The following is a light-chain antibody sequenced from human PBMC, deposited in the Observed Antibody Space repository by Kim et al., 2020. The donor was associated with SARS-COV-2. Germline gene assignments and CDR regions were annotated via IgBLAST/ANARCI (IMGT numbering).Light chain of an antibody. CDR2: YDS. CDR3: QVWDSSSDHRV. Sequence: PGKTARITCGGNNIGSKSVHWYQQKPGQAPVLVIYYDSDRPSGIPERFSGSNSGNTATLTISRVEGGDEADYYCQVWDSSSDHRVFGGGTQLTVL. J-gene: IGLJ3*02. V-gene: IGLV3-21*04. CDR1: NIGSKS.